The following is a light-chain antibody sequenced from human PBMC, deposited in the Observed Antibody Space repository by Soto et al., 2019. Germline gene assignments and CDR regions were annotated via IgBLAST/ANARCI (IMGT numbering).Light chain of an antibody. J-gene: IGKJ5*01. V-gene: IGKV3-20*01. CDR2: GAS. Sequence: EIILTQSPDTLSLSPGERATLSCRASQTVSSNYLAWCQQRPGQAPRLLIYGASTRAAGIPDRFSGSGSGTDFTLTITRLEPEDSAVYFCQQYGSSSEITFGQGTRREIK. CDR1: QTVSSNY. CDR3: QQYGSSSEIT.